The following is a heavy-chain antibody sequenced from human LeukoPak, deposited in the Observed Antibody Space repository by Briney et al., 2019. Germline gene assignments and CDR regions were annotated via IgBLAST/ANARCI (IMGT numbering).Heavy chain of an antibody. D-gene: IGHD2-15*01. V-gene: IGHV3-48*03. Sequence: GGSLRLSCAASGFTFSSDEMNWVRQASGKGLEWVSYISSSGSTIYYADSVKGRFTISRDNAKNSLYLQMNSLRAEDTAVYYCARRYCSGGSCYFDYWGQGALVTVSS. CDR3: ARRYCSGGSCYFDY. J-gene: IGHJ4*02. CDR1: GFTFSSDE. CDR2: ISSSGSTI.